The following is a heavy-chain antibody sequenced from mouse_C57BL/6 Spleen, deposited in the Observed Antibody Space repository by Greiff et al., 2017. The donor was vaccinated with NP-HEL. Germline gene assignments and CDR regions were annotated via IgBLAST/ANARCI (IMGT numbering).Heavy chain of an antibody. CDR3: TTSPYYGSSYWYFDV. CDR2: IDPEDGDT. D-gene: IGHD1-1*01. Sequence: EVQLQQSGAELVRQGASVKLSCTASGFNIKDYYMHWVKQRPEQGLEWIGRIDPEDGDTEYAPKFQGKATMTADTSSNTAYLQLSSLTSEDTAVYYCTTSPYYGSSYWYFDVWGTGTTVTVSS. J-gene: IGHJ1*03. V-gene: IGHV14-1*01. CDR1: GFNIKDYY.